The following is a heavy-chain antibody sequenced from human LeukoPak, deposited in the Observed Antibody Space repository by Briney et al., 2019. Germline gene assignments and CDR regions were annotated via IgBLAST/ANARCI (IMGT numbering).Heavy chain of an antibody. D-gene: IGHD5-18*01. CDR2: ISSSSSYI. CDR3: ARAKQLWFSIDY. V-gene: IGHV3-21*01. J-gene: IGHJ4*02. Sequence: GGSLRLSCAASGFTFSSYSMNWVRQAPGKGLEWVSSISSSSSYIYYADSVKGRFTISRDNAKNSLYLQMNSLRAEDTAVYYCARAKQLWFSIDYWGQGTLVTVSS. CDR1: GFTFSSYS.